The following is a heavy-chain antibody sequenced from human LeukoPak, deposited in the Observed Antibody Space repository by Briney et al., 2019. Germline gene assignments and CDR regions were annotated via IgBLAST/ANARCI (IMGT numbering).Heavy chain of an antibody. Sequence: PGGPLSLSCAASGFTFSTYGMHWLPQAPGKGLKGWAFIRNDGTIKYYADSVKGRFTISRDNSKNTLYLQMNGPRDEDTAVYYCAKDALWRGCSDYWGQESLVTVSS. CDR1: GFTFSTYG. CDR3: AKDALWRGCSDY. J-gene: IGHJ4*02. V-gene: IGHV3-30*02. CDR2: IRNDGTIK. D-gene: IGHD1-1*01.